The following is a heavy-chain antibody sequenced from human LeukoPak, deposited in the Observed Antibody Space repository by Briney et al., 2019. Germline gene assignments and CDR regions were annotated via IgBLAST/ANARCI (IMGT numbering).Heavy chain of an antibody. CDR1: GFTFSSFW. CDR2: ITSDGRGT. J-gene: IGHJ4*02. CDR3: ARDIDY. V-gene: IGHV3-74*01. Sequence: GGSLRLSCAASGFTFSSFWMNWVRQAPGKGLVWVSRITSDGRGTTYADSVKGRFTISRDNAKNTLYLQMNSLRAEDTAVYYCARDIDYWGQGTLVAVSS.